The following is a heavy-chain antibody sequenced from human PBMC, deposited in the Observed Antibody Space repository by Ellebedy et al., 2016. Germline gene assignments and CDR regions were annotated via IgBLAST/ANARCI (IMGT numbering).Heavy chain of an antibody. D-gene: IGHD2-21*02. CDR1: GYTFTSYG. CDR2: ISAYNGNT. V-gene: IGHV1-18*01. Sequence: ASVKVSCXASGYTFTSYGISWVRQAPGQGLEWMGWISAYNGNTNYAQKLQGRVTMTTDTSTSTAYMELSSLRSEDTVVYYCARDYTCLGGDCYSVYYGMDVWGQGTTVTVSS. J-gene: IGHJ6*02. CDR3: ARDYTCLGGDCYSVYYGMDV.